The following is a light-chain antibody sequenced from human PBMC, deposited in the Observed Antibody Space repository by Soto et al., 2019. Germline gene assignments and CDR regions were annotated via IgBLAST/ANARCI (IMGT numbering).Light chain of an antibody. CDR2: GAS. J-gene: IGKJ2*01. CDR3: LQDYNYPFT. V-gene: IGKV1-6*01. CDR1: QDIRKD. Sequence: IQMTQSPSSLSASVGDRVTITCRASQDIRKDLAWYQQKPGKAPQILIYGASTLQTGVASRFRGSGSATDFTLTISSLQPEDSAAYYCLQDYNYPFTLGQGTKVDIK.